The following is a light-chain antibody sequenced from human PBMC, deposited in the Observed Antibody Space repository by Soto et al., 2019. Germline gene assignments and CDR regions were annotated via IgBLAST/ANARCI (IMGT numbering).Light chain of an antibody. V-gene: IGKV2-28*01. CDR3: MQALQTPT. J-gene: IGKJ4*01. Sequence: DIVMTQSPLSLPVTPGEPASISCRSSQSLLHRNGYNYLDWYLQKSGQSPQLLIYLGSNRASGGPDRFSGSGSGTDFTLKISRVEAEDVGCYYCMQALQTPTFGGGTKVEIK. CDR2: LGS. CDR1: QSLLHRNGYNY.